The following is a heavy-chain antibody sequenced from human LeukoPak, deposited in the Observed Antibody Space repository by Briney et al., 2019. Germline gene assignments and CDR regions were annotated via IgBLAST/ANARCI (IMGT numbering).Heavy chain of an antibody. V-gene: IGHV3-53*01. D-gene: IGHD1-26*01. CDR3: ASDDPIGSGSYYFDY. J-gene: IGHJ4*02. CDR2: IYSGGST. CDR1: GFTFSNDW. Sequence: GGSLRLSCAASGFTFSNDWMNWVRQAPGKGLEWVSVIYSGGSTYYADSVKGRFTISRDNSKNTLYLQMNSLRAEDTAVYYCASDDPIGSGSYYFDYWGQGTLVTVSS.